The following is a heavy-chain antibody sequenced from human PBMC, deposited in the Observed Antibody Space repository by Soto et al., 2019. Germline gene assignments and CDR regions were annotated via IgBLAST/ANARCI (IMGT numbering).Heavy chain of an antibody. CDR3: ERHSIWLLLSDY. J-gene: IGHJ4*02. V-gene: IGHV4-39*01. D-gene: IGHD3-22*01. Sequence: TSETLSLTCSVSGGSIRSSSYWGWIRQPPGKGLEWIGSIYSTGSTYYNPSLKSPVTISVDTSKNQFSLKLGSVTAADTAVYFCERHSIWLLLSDYWGQGTLVTVSS. CDR1: GGSIRSSSY. CDR2: IYSTGST.